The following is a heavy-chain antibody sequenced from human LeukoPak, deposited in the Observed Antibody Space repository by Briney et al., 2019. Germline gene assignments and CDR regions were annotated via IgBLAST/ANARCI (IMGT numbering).Heavy chain of an antibody. D-gene: IGHD1-26*01. J-gene: IGHJ4*02. CDR3: AREKALYIVGAKAMGY. CDR1: GFTSSSYA. CDR2: ISYDGSNK. V-gene: IGHV3-30*04. Sequence: GGSLRLSCAASGFTSSSYAMHWVRQAPGKGLEWVAVISYDGSNKYYADSVKGLFIISRDNSKNTLYLQMNRLRAEDTVVYYCAREKALYIVGAKAMGYWGQGTLVTVSS.